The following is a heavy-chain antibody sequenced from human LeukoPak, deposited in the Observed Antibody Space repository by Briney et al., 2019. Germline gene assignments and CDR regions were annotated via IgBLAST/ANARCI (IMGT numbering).Heavy chain of an antibody. CDR2: IYTSGST. V-gene: IGHV4-61*02. CDR1: GGSISSGSYY. CDR3: ARGIYYYYDSSGYPYYYYYYMDV. D-gene: IGHD3-22*01. J-gene: IGHJ6*03. Sequence: PSETLSLTCTVSGGSISSGSYYWTWIRQPAGKGLEWIGRIYTSGSTNYNPSLKSRVTISVDTSKNQFSLKLSSVTAADTAVYYCARGIYYYYDSSGYPYYYYYYMDVWGKGTTVTISS.